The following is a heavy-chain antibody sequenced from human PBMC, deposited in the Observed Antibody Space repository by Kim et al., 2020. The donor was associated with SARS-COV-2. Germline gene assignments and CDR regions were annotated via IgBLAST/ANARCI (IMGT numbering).Heavy chain of an antibody. Sequence: SETLSLTCTVSGGSISSSSYYWGWIRQPPGKGLEWIGSIYYSGSTYYNPSLKSRVTISVDTSKNQFSLKLSSVTAADTAVYYCARHFFINRDTAMGEFDYWGQGTLVTVSS. CDR2: IYYSGST. CDR3: ARHFFINRDTAMGEFDY. CDR1: GGSISSSSYY. J-gene: IGHJ4*02. D-gene: IGHD5-18*01. V-gene: IGHV4-39*01.